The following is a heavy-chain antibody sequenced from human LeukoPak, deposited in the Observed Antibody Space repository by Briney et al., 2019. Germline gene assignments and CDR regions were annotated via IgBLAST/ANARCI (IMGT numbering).Heavy chain of an antibody. Sequence: ASVKVSCKASGYTFTSYGVSWVRQGPGQGLEWMGGISAYNGNTNYAQKLQGKVTMTTDTSTSTAYMELRSLRSDDTAVYYCARVSRLDYYYYYGMDVWGQGTTVTVSS. V-gene: IGHV1-18*01. D-gene: IGHD4-11*01. CDR2: ISAYNGNT. CDR3: ARVSRLDYYYYYGMDV. CDR1: GYTFTSYG. J-gene: IGHJ6*02.